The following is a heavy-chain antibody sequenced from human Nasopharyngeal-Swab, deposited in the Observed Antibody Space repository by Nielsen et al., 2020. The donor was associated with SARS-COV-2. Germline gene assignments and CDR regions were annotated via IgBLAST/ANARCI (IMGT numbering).Heavy chain of an antibody. V-gene: IGHV3-30*04. J-gene: IGHJ4*02. Sequence: GESLKISCAASEFVFSSYAMHWVRQTPGKGLEWVALVSYDGSNKFYADSVKGRFTISRDNAKNSLYLQMNSLRAEDTAVYYCARERGGSYSLPEESFDYWGQGTLVTVSS. D-gene: IGHD1-26*01. CDR3: ARERGGSYSLPEESFDY. CDR1: EFVFSSYA. CDR2: VSYDGSNK.